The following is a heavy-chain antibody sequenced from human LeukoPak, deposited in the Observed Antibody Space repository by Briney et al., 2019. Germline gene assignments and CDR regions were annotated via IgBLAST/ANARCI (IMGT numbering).Heavy chain of an antibody. D-gene: IGHD5-18*01. CDR3: ARDSDTAMVDY. J-gene: IGHJ4*02. Sequence: PGGSLRLSCAASGFTFSSYGMHWVRQAPGKGLEWVAVIWYDGSNKYYADSVKGRFTISRDNSKNTLYLQMNSLRAEDTAVYYCARDSDTAMVDYWSQGTLVTVSS. V-gene: IGHV3-33*01. CDR1: GFTFSSYG. CDR2: IWYDGSNK.